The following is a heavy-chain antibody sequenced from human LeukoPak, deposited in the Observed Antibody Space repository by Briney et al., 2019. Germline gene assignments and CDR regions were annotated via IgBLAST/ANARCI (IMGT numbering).Heavy chain of an antibody. J-gene: IGHJ4*02. Sequence: ASVKVSCKASGYTFTSYYIHWVRQAPGQGLEWMGIINSSGGSTSYAQKFQGRVTMTRDTSTSTVYMELRSLRSEDTAVYYCARDSGWWMFDYWGQGTLVTVSS. V-gene: IGHV1-46*01. CDR1: GYTFTSYY. CDR2: INSSGGST. CDR3: ARDSGWWMFDY. D-gene: IGHD6-19*01.